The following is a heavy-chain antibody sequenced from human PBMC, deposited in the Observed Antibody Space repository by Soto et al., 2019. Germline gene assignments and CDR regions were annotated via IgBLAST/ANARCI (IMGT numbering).Heavy chain of an antibody. CDR1: GGSVSSGSYY. V-gene: IGHV4-61*01. Sequence: PSETLSLTCTVSGGSVSSGSYYWTWNRQPPGKGLEWIGEINHSGSTNYNPSLKSRVTISVDTSKNQFSLKLSSVTAADTAVYYCARGSGGSTSPFDYWGQGTLVTVSS. CDR2: INHSGST. CDR3: ARGSGGSTSPFDY. J-gene: IGHJ4*02. D-gene: IGHD2-2*01.